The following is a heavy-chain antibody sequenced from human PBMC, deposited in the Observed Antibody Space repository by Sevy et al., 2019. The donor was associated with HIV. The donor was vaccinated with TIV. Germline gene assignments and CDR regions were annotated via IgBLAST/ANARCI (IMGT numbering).Heavy chain of an antibody. CDR2: ISYDGSNK. J-gene: IGHJ6*02. CDR1: GFTFSSYG. CDR3: AKDYHYYGSGSYLNYYYYYGMDV. D-gene: IGHD3-10*01. Sequence: GGSLRLSCAASGFTFSSYGMHWVRQAPGKGLEWVAVISYDGSNKYYADSVKGRFTIPRDNSKKTLYLQMNSLRADDTAVYYCAKDYHYYGSGSYLNYYYYYGMDVWGQGTTVTVSS. V-gene: IGHV3-30*18.